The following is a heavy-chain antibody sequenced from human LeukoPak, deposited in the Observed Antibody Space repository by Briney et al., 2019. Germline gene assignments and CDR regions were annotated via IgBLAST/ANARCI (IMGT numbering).Heavy chain of an antibody. CDR1: GFTFKLYW. CDR2: INDDGSDT. D-gene: IGHD2-15*01. Sequence: GGSLRLSCAASGFTFKLYWMHWVRQVPGKRPVWVSRINDDGSDTIYADSVRGRFTISRDDAKNTVYLQMNYLRAEDTAVYYCVRGGPSTWSWGQGTLVTVSS. V-gene: IGHV3-74*01. J-gene: IGHJ5*02. CDR3: VRGGPSTWS.